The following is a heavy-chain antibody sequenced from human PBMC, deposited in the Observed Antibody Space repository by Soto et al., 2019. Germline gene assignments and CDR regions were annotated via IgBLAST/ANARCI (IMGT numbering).Heavy chain of an antibody. CDR3: ARLRDISGWYDGLDY. V-gene: IGHV3-33*01. D-gene: IGHD6-19*01. Sequence: PGGSLRLSCAASGFTFSNYGMHWVRQAPGKGLEWVAVIWNDGTNKYYTDSVRGQFTISRDNSKNTLYLQMNSLRAEDTAVYYCARLRDISGWYDGLDYWGQGTLVTVSS. CDR1: GFTFSNYG. CDR2: IWNDGTNK. J-gene: IGHJ4*02.